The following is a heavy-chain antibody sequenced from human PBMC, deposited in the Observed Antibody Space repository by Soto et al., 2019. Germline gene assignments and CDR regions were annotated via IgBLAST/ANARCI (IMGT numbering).Heavy chain of an antibody. Sequence: PGGSLRLSCAASGFTFSSYWMHWVRQAPGKGLVWVSRINSDGSSTSYADSVKGRFTISRDNAKNTLYLQMNSLRAEDTAVYYNSVTNEYFQHWGQGTLVTVSS. V-gene: IGHV3-74*01. CDR2: INSDGSST. J-gene: IGHJ1*01. D-gene: IGHD4-17*01. CDR3: SVTNEYFQH. CDR1: GFTFSSYW.